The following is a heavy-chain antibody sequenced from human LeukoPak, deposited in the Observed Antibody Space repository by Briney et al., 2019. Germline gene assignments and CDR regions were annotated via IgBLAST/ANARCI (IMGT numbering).Heavy chain of an antibody. CDR1: GFTFSSYA. CDR3: VKAPSGLIRGSYDI. V-gene: IGHV3-23*01. J-gene: IGHJ3*02. D-gene: IGHD3-16*01. CDR2: IRVGGGST. Sequence: GGSLRLSCAASGFTFSSYAMTWVRQAPGKGLEWVSSIRVGGGSTYYADSVKGRFTIARDNSRNTLYLQMNSLRAEDTAMYYCVKAPSGLIRGSYDIWGQGTMVTISS.